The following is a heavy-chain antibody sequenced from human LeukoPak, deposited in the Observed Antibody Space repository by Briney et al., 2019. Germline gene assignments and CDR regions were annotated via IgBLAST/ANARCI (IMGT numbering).Heavy chain of an antibody. Sequence: ASVKVSCKASGYTFTSYYMHWVRQAPGQGLEWMGIINPSGGSTSYAQKFQGRVTMTRDMSTSTVYMELSRLRSDDTAVYYCARGRAGYSSSSETNFDYWGQGTLVTVSS. D-gene: IGHD6-6*01. CDR2: INPSGGST. CDR1: GYTFTSYY. V-gene: IGHV1-46*01. J-gene: IGHJ4*02. CDR3: ARGRAGYSSSSETNFDY.